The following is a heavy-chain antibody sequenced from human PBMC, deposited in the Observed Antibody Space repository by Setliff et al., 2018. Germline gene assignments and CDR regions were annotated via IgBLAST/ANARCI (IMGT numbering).Heavy chain of an antibody. J-gene: IGHJ3*01. CDR1: GFTFSNYE. V-gene: IGHV3-48*03. CDR3: ARDAWGSERGVFDL. Sequence: GESLKISCAASGFTFSNYEINWFRQVPGKGPEWVSYISDRGTSIFYADSVKGRFTISRDNAKNLLYLQMNSLRADDAGIYYCARDAWGSERGVFDLWGQGTRVTVSS. D-gene: IGHD7-27*01. CDR2: ISDRGTSI.